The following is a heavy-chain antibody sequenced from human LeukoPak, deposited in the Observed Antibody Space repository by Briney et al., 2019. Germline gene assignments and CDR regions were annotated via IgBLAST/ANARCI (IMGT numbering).Heavy chain of an antibody. J-gene: IGHJ5*02. Sequence: PSETLSLTCAVYGGSFSGYYWSWIRQPPGKGLEWIGEINHSGSTNYNPSLKSRVTISVDTSKNQFSLKLSSVTAADTAVYYCARAPGGYCSSTSCRTQKNWFDPWGQGTLVTVSS. D-gene: IGHD2-2*01. CDR3: ARAPGGYCSSTSCRTQKNWFDP. V-gene: IGHV4-34*01. CDR2: INHSGST. CDR1: GGSFSGYY.